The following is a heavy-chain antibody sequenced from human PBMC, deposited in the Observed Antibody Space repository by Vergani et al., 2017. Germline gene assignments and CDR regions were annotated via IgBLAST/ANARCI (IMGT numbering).Heavy chain of an antibody. J-gene: IGHJ4*02. Sequence: QVQLVQSGAEVKKPGASVKVSCKASGYTFTSYGISWVRQAPGQGLEWMGWISAYNGNPNYAQKLQGRVTMTTDTSTSTGYRELRSLSASDTAVYYCARAEECSDGSCYSDYWGQGTLVTVSS. D-gene: IGHD2-15*01. CDR1: GYTFTSYG. CDR3: ARAEECSDGSCYSDY. V-gene: IGHV1-18*01. CDR2: ISAYNGNP.